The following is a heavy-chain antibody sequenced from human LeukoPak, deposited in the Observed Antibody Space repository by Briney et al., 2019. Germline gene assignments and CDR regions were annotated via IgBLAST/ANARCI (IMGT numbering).Heavy chain of an antibody. Sequence: ASVKVSCKVSGYTLTELSMHRVRQAPGKGLEWMGGFDPEDGETIYAQKFQGRVTMTEDTSTDTAYMELSSLRSVDTAVYYCATGLWLSVTRDYWGQGTLVTVSS. CDR3: ATGLWLSVTRDY. J-gene: IGHJ4*02. D-gene: IGHD4-17*01. CDR1: GYTLTELS. V-gene: IGHV1-24*01. CDR2: FDPEDGET.